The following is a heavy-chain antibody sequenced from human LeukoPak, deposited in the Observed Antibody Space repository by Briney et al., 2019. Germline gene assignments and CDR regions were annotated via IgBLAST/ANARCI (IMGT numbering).Heavy chain of an antibody. D-gene: IGHD3-10*01. Sequence: KASETLSLTCTVSGGSISSYYWSWIRQPAGKGLEWIGRIYTSGSTNYNPSLKSRVTMSVDTSKNQFSLKLSSVTAADTAVYYCARAKAVRGVITFDYWGQGTLVTVSS. CDR1: GGSISSYY. V-gene: IGHV4-4*07. CDR3: ARAKAVRGVITFDY. CDR2: IYTSGST. J-gene: IGHJ4*02.